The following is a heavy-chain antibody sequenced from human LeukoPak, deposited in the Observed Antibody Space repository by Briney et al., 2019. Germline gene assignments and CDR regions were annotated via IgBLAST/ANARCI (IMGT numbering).Heavy chain of an antibody. CDR2: ISGSGGST. CDR3: AKDSMWYSSLGVYYYYYMDV. Sequence: GGSLRLSCAASGFTFSSYAMSWVRQAPGKGLEWVSAISGSGGSTYYADSVKGRFTISRDNSKNTLYLQMNSLRAEDTAVYYCAKDSMWYSSLGVYYYYYMDVWGKGTTVTVSS. D-gene: IGHD6-19*01. CDR1: GFTFSSYA. J-gene: IGHJ6*03. V-gene: IGHV3-23*01.